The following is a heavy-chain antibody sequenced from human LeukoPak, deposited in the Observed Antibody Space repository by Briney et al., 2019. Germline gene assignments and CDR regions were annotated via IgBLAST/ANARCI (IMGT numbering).Heavy chain of an antibody. J-gene: IGHJ4*02. V-gene: IGHV3-30*02. CDR2: IRYDGSNK. D-gene: IGHD5-12*01. CDR1: GFTFSSYG. CDR3: AKDGGYSGYYFDY. Sequence: GGSLRLSCAASGFTFSSYGMHWVRQAPGKGLEWVAFIRYDGSNKYYVDSVKGRFTISRDNSKNTLYLQMNSLRAEDTAVYYCAKDGGYSGYYFDYWGQGTLVTVSS.